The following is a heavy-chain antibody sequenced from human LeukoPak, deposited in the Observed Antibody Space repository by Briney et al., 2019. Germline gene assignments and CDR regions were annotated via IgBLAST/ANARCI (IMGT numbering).Heavy chain of an antibody. J-gene: IGHJ4*02. D-gene: IGHD5-12*01. CDR3: ARAGGYSGYN. CDR2: IKHSGST. Sequence: SETLSLTCAVYGGSFSGYYWSWIRQPPGKGLEWIGEIKHSGSTNYNPSLKSRVTISVDTSKSQFSLKLSSVTAADTAVYYCARAGGYSGYNWGQGTLVTVSS. V-gene: IGHV4-34*01. CDR1: GGSFSGYY.